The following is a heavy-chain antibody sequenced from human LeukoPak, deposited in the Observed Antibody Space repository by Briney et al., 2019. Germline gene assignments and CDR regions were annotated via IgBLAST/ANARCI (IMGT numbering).Heavy chain of an antibody. CDR3: ARDPNHYYDSSGYYGDY. Sequence: GASVKVSCKASGYTFTNFAMNWVRQAPGQGLEWMGWINTNTGNPTYAQGFTGRCVFSLDTSVSTAYLQISSLKAEDTAVYYCARDPNHYYDSSGYYGDYWGQGTLVTVSS. J-gene: IGHJ4*02. CDR2: INTNTGNP. V-gene: IGHV7-4-1*02. CDR1: GYTFTNFA. D-gene: IGHD3-22*01.